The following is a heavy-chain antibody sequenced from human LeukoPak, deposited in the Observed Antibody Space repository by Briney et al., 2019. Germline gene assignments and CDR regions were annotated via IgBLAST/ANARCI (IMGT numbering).Heavy chain of an antibody. D-gene: IGHD3-10*01. CDR3: AKGLWDYYGSGIMYYTMDV. V-gene: IGHV3-23*01. Sequence: GGSLRLSCAASGFTFSNYIMTWVRQAPGKGLFWVSTINASGGAIYYADSVRGRFAISRDNSRDTLYLQVYNLRAEDTAVYYCAKGLWDYYGSGIMYYTMDVWGQGTTVTVSS. CDR2: INASGGAI. J-gene: IGHJ6*02. CDR1: GFTFSNYI.